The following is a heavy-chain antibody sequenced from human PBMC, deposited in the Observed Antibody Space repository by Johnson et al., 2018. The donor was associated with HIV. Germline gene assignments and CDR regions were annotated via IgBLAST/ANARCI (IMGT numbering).Heavy chain of an antibody. CDR2: IYRAGSK. Sequence: MLLVESGGGLVQPGGSLRLSCAASGFSISSNYMSWIRQAPGKGLEWVSVIYRAGSKYYADSVKDRFTISRDISKNTIYLQMNSLRAEDTAMYYCARDGTETGPDDAFDIWGQGTMVTVSS. CDR3: ARDGTETGPDDAFDI. CDR1: GFSISSNY. D-gene: IGHD1-1*01. V-gene: IGHV3-66*01. J-gene: IGHJ3*02.